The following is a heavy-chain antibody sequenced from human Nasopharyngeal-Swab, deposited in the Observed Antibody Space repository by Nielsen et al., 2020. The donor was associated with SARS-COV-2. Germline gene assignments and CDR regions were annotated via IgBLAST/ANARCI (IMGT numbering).Heavy chain of an antibody. CDR2: ISSSGSIA. Sequence: GESLKISCEASGFTFGSYTMNWVRQAPGKGLEWVSFISSSGSIAYYADSVKGRFTISRANANNSLYLQMNSLSAEDTAVYYCARVGSLGVNIDYWGQGTLVSVSS. CDR1: GFTFGSYT. J-gene: IGHJ4*02. V-gene: IGHV3-48*04. CDR3: ARVGSLGVNIDY. D-gene: IGHD1-26*01.